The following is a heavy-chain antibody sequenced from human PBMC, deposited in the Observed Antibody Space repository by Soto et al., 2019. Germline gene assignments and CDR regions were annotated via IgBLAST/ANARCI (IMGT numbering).Heavy chain of an antibody. Sequence: TGGSLRLSCAASGCTFSSYGMHWVRQAPGKGLEWVAVISYDGSNKYYADSVKGRFTISRDNSKNTLYLQMNSLRAEDTAVYYCAKDSAFRGVIIIGYFDYWGQGTLVTVSS. CDR2: ISYDGSNK. J-gene: IGHJ4*02. CDR1: GCTFSSYG. CDR3: AKDSAFRGVIIIGYFDY. V-gene: IGHV3-30*18. D-gene: IGHD3-10*01.